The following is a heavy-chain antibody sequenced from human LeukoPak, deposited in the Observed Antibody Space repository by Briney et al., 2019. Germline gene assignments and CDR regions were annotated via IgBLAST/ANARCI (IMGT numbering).Heavy chain of an antibody. Sequence: GGSLRLSCAASGSTFSNAWMNWVRQAPGKGLEWVGRIKSKTDGGTTDYAAPVEGRFTISRDDSKNTLYLQMNSLKTEDTAVYYCTTVYYYDSSGGDYWGQGTLVTVSS. CDR2: IKSKTDGGTT. D-gene: IGHD3-22*01. J-gene: IGHJ4*02. CDR1: GSTFSNAW. CDR3: TTVYYYDSSGGDY. V-gene: IGHV3-15*07.